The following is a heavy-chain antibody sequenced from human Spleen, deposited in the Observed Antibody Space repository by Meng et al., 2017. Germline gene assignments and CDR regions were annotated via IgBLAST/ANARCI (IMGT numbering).Heavy chain of an antibody. Sequence: QVQLQESGTGLVKPSQTLVLTSTVSGGSISSDDYYWSWIRQPPGKGLEWIGYILYSGSTYYNPSLKSRVIISVDTSKNQFSLKLTSVTAADTAVYYCARVRFGVFLNFDYWGQGTLVTVSS. V-gene: IGHV4-30-4*01. D-gene: IGHD3-3*01. CDR1: GGSISSDDYY. CDR2: ILYSGST. J-gene: IGHJ4*02. CDR3: ARVRFGVFLNFDY.